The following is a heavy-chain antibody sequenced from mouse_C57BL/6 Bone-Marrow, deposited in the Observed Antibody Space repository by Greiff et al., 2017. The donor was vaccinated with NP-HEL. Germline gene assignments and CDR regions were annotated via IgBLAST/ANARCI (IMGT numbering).Heavy chain of an antibody. V-gene: IGHV10-1*01. Sequence: GGGLVQPKGSLKLSCAASGFSFNTYAMNWVRQAPGKGLEWVARIRSKSNNYATYYADSVKDRFTISRDDSESMLYLQMNNLKTEDTAMYYCVRRESGGFAYWGQGTLVTVSA. CDR2: IRSKSNNYAT. CDR3: VRRESGGFAY. CDR1: GFSFNTYA. J-gene: IGHJ3*01.